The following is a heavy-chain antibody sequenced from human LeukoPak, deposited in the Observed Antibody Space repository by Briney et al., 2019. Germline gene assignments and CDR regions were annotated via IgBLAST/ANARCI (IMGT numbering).Heavy chain of an antibody. CDR2: ISGSGGST. V-gene: IGHV3-23*01. D-gene: IGHD3-10*01. Sequence: GGSLRLSCAASGFTFSSYAMSWVRQAPGKGLEWVSAISGSGGSTYYADSVKGRFTISRDNSKNTLYLQMNSLKTEDTAVYYCATDWAPTRTSGRPFDYWGQGTLVTVSS. CDR3: ATDWAPTRTSGRPFDY. CDR1: GFTFSSYA. J-gene: IGHJ4*02.